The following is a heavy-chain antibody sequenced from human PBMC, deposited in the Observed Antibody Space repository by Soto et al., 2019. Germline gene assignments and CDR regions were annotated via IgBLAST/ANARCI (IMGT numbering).Heavy chain of an antibody. CDR2: ISTSSSHI. V-gene: IGHV3-21*01. CDR1: GFSFGSYT. CDR3: ARDFSDSYSSSYYYYGMDV. Sequence: EVQLVESGGGLVKPGGSLRLSCAASGFSFGSYTMNWVRQAPGKGLEWVSSISTSSSHIYYADSVKGRFTISRDNAKNSLYLQMNSLRAEDTAVYYCARDFSDSYSSSYYYYGMDVWGQGTTVTVSS. J-gene: IGHJ6*02. D-gene: IGHD2-15*01.